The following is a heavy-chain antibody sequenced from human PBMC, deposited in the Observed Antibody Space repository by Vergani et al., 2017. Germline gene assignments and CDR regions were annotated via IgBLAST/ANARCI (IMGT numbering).Heavy chain of an antibody. J-gene: IGHJ4*02. Sequence: EVQLVESGGGLVPPGRSLRLSCAASGFSFGDYAMTWVRQAPGKGLEWVAFIRNKAYGGTTEYAASVKGRFTISRDESKRLAYLQLSGLKTEDTAVYFCSRGRGYSFGYSDYWRQGALVTVSS. D-gene: IGHD5-18*01. CDR3: SRGRGYSFGYSDY. CDR2: IRNKAYGGTT. CDR1: GFSFGDYA. V-gene: IGHV3-49*04.